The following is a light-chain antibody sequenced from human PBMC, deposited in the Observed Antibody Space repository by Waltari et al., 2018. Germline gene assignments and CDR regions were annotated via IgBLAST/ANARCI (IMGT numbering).Light chain of an antibody. J-gene: IGLJ3*02. V-gene: IGLV1-40*01. CDR2: GNT. CDR1: SSNFGAGYD. CDR3: QSFDNNLSGSV. Sequence: QSVLTQPPSMSGAPGQKVTIPCTGGSSNFGAGYDVHWYQQFPGAAPKLLIFGNTNRASGVPGRFSGSKSGTSASLAIAGLQSEGEAVYYCQSFDNNLSGSVFGGGTKLTVL.